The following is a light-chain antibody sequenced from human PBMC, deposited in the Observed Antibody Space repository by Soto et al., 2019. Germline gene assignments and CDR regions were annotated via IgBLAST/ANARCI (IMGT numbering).Light chain of an antibody. CDR2: KAS. CDR3: QQYNSLWT. J-gene: IGKJ1*01. CDR1: QSISTW. Sequence: DIQMTQSPSTLSASVGDRVTITCRASQSISTWLAWYQQKPGKAPKLLIYKASSLESGVPSRFSGSGSGTESTLTISSLQHDDFAIYYCQQYNSLWTFGQGTKVEIK. V-gene: IGKV1-5*03.